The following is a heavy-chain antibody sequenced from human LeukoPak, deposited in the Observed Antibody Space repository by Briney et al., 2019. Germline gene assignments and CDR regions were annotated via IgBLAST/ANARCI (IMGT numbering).Heavy chain of an antibody. CDR1: GFTVSSNY. Sequence: RGSLRLSCAASGFTVSSNYMSWVRQAPGKGLEWVSVIYSGGSTYYADSVKGRFTISRDNSKNTLYLQMNSLRAEDTAVYYCARDLREWGYSSSWFDYWGQGTLVTVSS. CDR2: IYSGGST. J-gene: IGHJ4*02. CDR3: ARDLREWGYSSSWFDY. V-gene: IGHV3-53*01. D-gene: IGHD6-13*01.